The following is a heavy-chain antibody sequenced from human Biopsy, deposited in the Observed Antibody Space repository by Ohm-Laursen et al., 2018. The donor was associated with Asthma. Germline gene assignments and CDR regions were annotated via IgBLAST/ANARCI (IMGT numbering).Heavy chain of an antibody. CDR3: VRDGTDDSFDI. CDR2: ISKDASTQ. Sequence: SLRLSCSASGFSFSNFAIHWVRQAPGKGLEWVGVISKDASTQDYADSVKGRFTMARDNSKNTLDLQMNSLREEDTAVYYCVRDGTDDSFDIWGQGTVVSVSS. J-gene: IGHJ3*02. V-gene: IGHV3-30*01. D-gene: IGHD1-1*01. CDR1: GFSFSNFA.